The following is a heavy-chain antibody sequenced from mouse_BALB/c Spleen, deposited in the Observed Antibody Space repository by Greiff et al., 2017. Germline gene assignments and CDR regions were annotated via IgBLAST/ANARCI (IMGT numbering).Heavy chain of an antibody. D-gene: IGHD2-10*02. Sequence: QVQLKQPGAELVKPGASVKLSCKASGYTFTSYWMHWVKQRPGQGLEWIGEINPSNGRTNYNEKFKSKATLTVDKSSSTAYMQLSSLTSEDSAVYYCARSPYGLDYWGQGTTLTVSS. CDR1: GYTFTSYW. J-gene: IGHJ2*01. CDR2: INPSNGRT. CDR3: ARSPYGLDY. V-gene: IGHV1S81*02.